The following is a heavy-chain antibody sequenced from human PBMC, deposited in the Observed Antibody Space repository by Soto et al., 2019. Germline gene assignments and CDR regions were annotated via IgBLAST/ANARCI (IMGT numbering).Heavy chain of an antibody. V-gene: IGHV1-69*01. CDR2: IIPIFGTA. Sequence: QVQLVQSGAEVKKPGSSVQVSCKASGGTFSSYAISWVRQAPGQGLEWMGGIIPIFGTANYAQKFQGRVTISADESTSTAYMELSSLRSEDTAVYYCARAHIVVVPAAIRYYYYGMDVWGQGTTVTVSS. CDR3: ARAHIVVVPAAIRYYYYGMDV. CDR1: GGTFSSYA. D-gene: IGHD2-2*02. J-gene: IGHJ6*02.